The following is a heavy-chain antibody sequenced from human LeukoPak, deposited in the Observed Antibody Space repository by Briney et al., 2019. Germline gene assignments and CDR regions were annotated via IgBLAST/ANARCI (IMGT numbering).Heavy chain of an antibody. Sequence: PGRSLRLSCGASGFXFSSYGIHWVRQAPSKGLEWVAVISYDGSNKYYADSVKGRFTISRDNSKNTLYLQMNSLRAEDTAVYYCAKDPGSQGDYWGQGTLVTVSS. CDR3: AKDPGSQGDY. CDR1: GFXFSSYG. J-gene: IGHJ4*02. V-gene: IGHV3-30*18. CDR2: ISYDGSNK.